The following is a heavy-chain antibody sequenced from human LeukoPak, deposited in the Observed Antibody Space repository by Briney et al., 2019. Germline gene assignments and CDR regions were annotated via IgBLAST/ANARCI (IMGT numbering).Heavy chain of an antibody. CDR3: AGGSRGYSSARYWFDP. V-gene: IGHV4-59*01. CDR2: IYYSGST. D-gene: IGHD6-25*01. CDR1: GGSISSYY. J-gene: IGHJ5*02. Sequence: SETLSLTCTVSGGSISSYYWSWIRQPPGKGLEWIGYIYYSGSTNYNPSLKSRVTISVDTSKNQFSLKLSSVTAADTAVYYCAGGSRGYSSARYWFDPWGQGTLVTVSS.